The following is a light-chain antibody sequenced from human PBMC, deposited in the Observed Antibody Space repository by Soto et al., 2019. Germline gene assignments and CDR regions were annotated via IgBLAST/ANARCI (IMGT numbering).Light chain of an antibody. CDR3: QSSDSTDIYWV. J-gene: IGLJ3*02. Sequence: SYELTQPPSVSVSPGQTAKITCSGDALQKEYAYWYRQKPGQAPVLLIYKDTERPSGIPERFSGSSSGTTVTLTISGVQAEDEGDYYCQSSDSTDIYWVFGGGTQLTVL. CDR1: ALQKEY. CDR2: KDT. V-gene: IGLV3-25*02.